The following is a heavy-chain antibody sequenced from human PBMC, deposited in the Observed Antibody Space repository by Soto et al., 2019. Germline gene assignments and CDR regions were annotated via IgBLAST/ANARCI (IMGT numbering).Heavy chain of an antibody. Sequence: PGGSLRLCCAASGFAFSSEWMHWVRQAPGKGLVWVSRIDPYDTGITYADSVKGRFTISRDNAKNTLYLQMNSLRAEDTAVYYCTSDTFGARDSWGQGTLVTVSS. CDR3: TSDTFGARDS. D-gene: IGHD2-15*01. V-gene: IGHV3-74*01. J-gene: IGHJ4*02. CDR1: GFAFSSEW. CDR2: IDPYDTGI.